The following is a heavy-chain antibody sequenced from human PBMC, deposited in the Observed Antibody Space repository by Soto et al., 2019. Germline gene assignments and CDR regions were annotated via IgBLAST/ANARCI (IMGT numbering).Heavy chain of an antibody. CDR2: IYHSGST. J-gene: IGHJ6*02. CDR3: ARDRGGMDV. D-gene: IGHD1-26*01. CDR1: GGSIRSDY. Sequence: QVQLQESGPGLVKPSETLSLTCTVSGGSIRSDYWTWIRQSPGKGLEWIGYIYHSGSTKYNPSLQSRVTLSLDTSRNQFSLKLTSVTAADTAVYYCARDRGGMDVWGQGTTVTVSS. V-gene: IGHV4-59*01.